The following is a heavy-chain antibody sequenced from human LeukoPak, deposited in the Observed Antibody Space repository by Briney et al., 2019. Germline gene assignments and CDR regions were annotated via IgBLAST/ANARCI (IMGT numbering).Heavy chain of an antibody. D-gene: IGHD6-6*01. Sequence: GGSLRLSCAASGFTFSSYSMNWVRQAPGKGLEWVSSISSSSSYIYYADSVKGRFTISRDNAKNSLYLQMNSLRAEDTAVYYCARGGGQLAAGFFDYWGQGTLVTVSS. CDR2: ISSSSSYI. V-gene: IGHV3-21*01. J-gene: IGHJ4*02. CDR1: GFTFSSYS. CDR3: ARGGGQLAAGFFDY.